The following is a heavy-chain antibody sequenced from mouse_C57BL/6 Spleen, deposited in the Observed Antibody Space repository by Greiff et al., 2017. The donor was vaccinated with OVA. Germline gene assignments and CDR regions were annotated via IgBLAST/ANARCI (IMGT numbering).Heavy chain of an antibody. CDR1: GFSLTSYG. V-gene: IGHV2-5*01. J-gene: IGHJ1*03. Sequence: VKLMESGPGLVQPSQSLSITCTVSGFSLTSYGVHWVRQSPGKGLEWLGVIWRGGSTDYNAAFMSRLSITKDNSKSQVFFKMNSLQADDTAIYYCAKEELLLRFDVWGTGTTVTVSS. D-gene: IGHD1-1*01. CDR2: IWRGGST. CDR3: AKEELLLRFDV.